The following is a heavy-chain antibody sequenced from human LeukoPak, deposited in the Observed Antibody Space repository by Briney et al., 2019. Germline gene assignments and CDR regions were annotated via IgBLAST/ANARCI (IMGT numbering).Heavy chain of an antibody. D-gene: IGHD2-8*02. V-gene: IGHV3-23*01. Sequence: TGGFLRLSCAASGFTFSSYAMSWVRQAPGKGLEWVSAISGSGGSTYYADSVKGRFTISRDNSKNTLYLQMNSLRAEDTAVYYCAKDPHMPGGVYYYYGMDVWGQGTTVTVSS. CDR2: ISGSGGST. CDR1: GFTFSSYA. CDR3: AKDPHMPGGVYYYYGMDV. J-gene: IGHJ6*02.